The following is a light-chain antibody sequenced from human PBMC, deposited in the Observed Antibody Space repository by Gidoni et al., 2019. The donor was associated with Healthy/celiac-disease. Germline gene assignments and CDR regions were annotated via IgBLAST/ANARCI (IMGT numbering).Light chain of an antibody. V-gene: IGKV1-33*01. CDR1: QDISNY. Sequence: DIQMTQSPSSLSASVGDRVTITCQASQDISNYLNWYKQKPGKAPKLLIYDASNLETGVPSRCSGSGAGTDFTFTISSLQPEDIATYYCQQYDNLPITFGQGTRLEIK. J-gene: IGKJ5*01. CDR2: DAS. CDR3: QQYDNLPIT.